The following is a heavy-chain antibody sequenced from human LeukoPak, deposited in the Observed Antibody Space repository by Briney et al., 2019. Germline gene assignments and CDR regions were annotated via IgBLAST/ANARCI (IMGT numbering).Heavy chain of an antibody. Sequence: QPGGSLRLSCAASGFTFSSYGMHWVRQAPGKGLEWVALISYDGNNKYYADSVKGRFTISRDNSKNTVYVQMNSLRAEDTAVYYCAREGFSAFEAVTYYIDYWGQGTLVTVSS. CDR3: AREGFSAFEAVTYYIDY. V-gene: IGHV3-30*19. D-gene: IGHD3-3*01. CDR1: GFTFSSYG. J-gene: IGHJ4*02. CDR2: ISYDGNNK.